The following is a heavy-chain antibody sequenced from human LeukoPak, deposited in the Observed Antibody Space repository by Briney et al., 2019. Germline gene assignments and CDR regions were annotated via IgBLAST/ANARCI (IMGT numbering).Heavy chain of an antibody. CDR3: ARNKGTSYLSSFDY. V-gene: IGHV4-39*07. Sequence: SETLSLTCAVSGGSISSNSYYWGWIRQPPGKGLEWIGSIYYSGSTNYNPSLKSRVTISVDTSKNQFSLKLSSVTAADTAVYYCARNKGTSYLSSFDYWGQGTLVTVSS. CDR1: GGSISSNSYY. J-gene: IGHJ4*02. CDR2: IYYSGST. D-gene: IGHD6-6*01.